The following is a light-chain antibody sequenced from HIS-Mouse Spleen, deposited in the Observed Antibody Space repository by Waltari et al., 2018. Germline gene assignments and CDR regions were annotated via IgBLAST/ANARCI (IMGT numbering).Light chain of an antibody. V-gene: IGLV1-47*01. CDR2: GNN. CDR1: SSHIGRTY. CDR3: AAWDDSLSGPWV. J-gene: IGLJ3*02. Sequence: QSVLTQPPSASGTPGQRVTISCSGRSSHIGRTYVSWYPQLPGTAPKLRVYGNNQRPSGVPDRFAGSKSGTSAALAISGLRSEEEADDYCAAWDDSLSGPWVFGGGTKLTVL.